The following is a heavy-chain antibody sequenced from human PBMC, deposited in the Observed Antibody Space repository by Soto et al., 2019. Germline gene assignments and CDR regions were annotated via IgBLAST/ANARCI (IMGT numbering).Heavy chain of an antibody. V-gene: IGHV4-30-4*08. CDR3: AKYQPPEFDP. D-gene: IGHD2-2*01. CDR2: ISDSGST. Sequence: TLSLTCSVSGASIGSGDDYWTWIRQSPGKGLEWIGYISDSGSTFYNPSLRSRLTIALDTSKNHFSLKLNSVTAADTAVYYCAKYQPPEFDPWGQGXPVTVYS. CDR1: GASIGSGDDY. J-gene: IGHJ5*02.